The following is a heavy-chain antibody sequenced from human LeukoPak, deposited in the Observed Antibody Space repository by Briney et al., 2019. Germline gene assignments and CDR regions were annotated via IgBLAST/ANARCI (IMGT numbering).Heavy chain of an antibody. D-gene: IGHD3-3*01. CDR3: AKYYEFSSSSEVGFDY. CDR1: GYSFTSYW. V-gene: IGHV5-51*01. J-gene: IGHJ4*02. CDR2: IYPGDSDT. Sequence: GESLKISCKGSGYSFTSYWIGWVRQMPGKSLEWMGIIYPGDSDTRYSPSFQGQVTISADKSISTAYLQWSSLKASDTAMYYFAKYYEFSSSSEVGFDYWGQGALVTVSS.